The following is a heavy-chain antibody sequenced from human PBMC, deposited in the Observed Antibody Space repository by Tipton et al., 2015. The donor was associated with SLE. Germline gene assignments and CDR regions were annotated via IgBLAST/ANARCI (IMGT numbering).Heavy chain of an antibody. CDR1: GYSISSGYY. CDR3: ARGGDIVVVVADGGWFDP. D-gene: IGHD2-15*01. Sequence: TLSLTCSVSGYSISSGYYWGWIRQPPGKGLEWIGITNHSGSTYYNPSLKSRVTISVDTSKNQFSLKLSSVTAADTAVYYCARGGDIVVVVADGGWFDPWGQGTLITVSS. J-gene: IGHJ5*02. V-gene: IGHV4-38-2*02. CDR2: TNHSGST.